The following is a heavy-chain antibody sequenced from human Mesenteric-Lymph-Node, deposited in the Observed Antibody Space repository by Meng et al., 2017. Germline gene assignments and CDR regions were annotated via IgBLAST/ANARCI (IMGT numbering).Heavy chain of an antibody. D-gene: IGHD1-1*01. CDR2: IHSSGST. CDR1: GGSISSYY. J-gene: IGHJ4*02. V-gene: IGHV4-59*08. Sequence: VQLQEPGPGLVKPSETLSLSCSVSGGSISSYYWSWIRQPPGKGLEWIAYIHSSGSTNYNPSLKSRVTMSVDTSKNQFSLNMRSVTAADTAVYYCARHPSWGTGSIHFWGQGTLVTASS. CDR3: ARHPSWGTGSIHF.